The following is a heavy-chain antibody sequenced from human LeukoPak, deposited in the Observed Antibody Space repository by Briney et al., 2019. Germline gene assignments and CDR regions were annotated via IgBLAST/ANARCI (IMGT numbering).Heavy chain of an antibody. V-gene: IGHV4-59*01. CDR3: ARDPTVYDSSGYSPGGAFDI. J-gene: IGHJ3*02. D-gene: IGHD3-22*01. CDR1: GGSISSYY. Sequence: SETLSLTCTVSGGSISSYYWSWIRQPPGKGLEWIGYIYYSGSTNYNPSLKSRVTISVDTSKNQFSLKLSSVTAADTAVYYCARDPTVYDSSGYSPGGAFDIWGQGTMVTVSS. CDR2: IYYSGST.